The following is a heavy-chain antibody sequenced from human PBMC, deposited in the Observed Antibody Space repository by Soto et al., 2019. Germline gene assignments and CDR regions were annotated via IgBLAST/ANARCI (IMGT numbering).Heavy chain of an antibody. CDR1: GGSISSGGYY. Sequence: QVQLQESGPGLLKPSQTLSLTCTVSGGSISSGGYYGSWIRQHPGKGLEWIGYIYYSGSTYYNPSLKSRVTISVDTSKNQFSLKLSSVTAADTAVYYCARVGDGYNYADYWGQGTLVTVSS. CDR2: IYYSGST. D-gene: IGHD5-12*01. J-gene: IGHJ4*02. V-gene: IGHV4-31*03. CDR3: ARVGDGYNYADY.